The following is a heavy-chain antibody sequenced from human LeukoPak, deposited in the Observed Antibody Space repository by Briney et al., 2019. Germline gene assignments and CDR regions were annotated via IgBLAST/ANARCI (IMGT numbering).Heavy chain of an antibody. CDR3: ARDSQPPVTMDLGWFDP. V-gene: IGHV3-21*01. CDR1: GFTFSSYS. Sequence: PGGSLRLSCAASGFTFSSYSMNWVRQAPGKGLEWVSSISSSSSYIYYADSVKGRFTISRDNAKNSLYLQMNSLRAEDTAVYYCARDSQPPVTMDLGWFDPWGQGTLVTVSS. CDR2: ISSSSSYI. D-gene: IGHD3-10*01. J-gene: IGHJ5*02.